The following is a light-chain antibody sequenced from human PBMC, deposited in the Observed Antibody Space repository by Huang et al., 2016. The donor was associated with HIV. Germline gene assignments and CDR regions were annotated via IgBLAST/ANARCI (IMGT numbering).Light chain of an antibody. CDR2: EAA. CDR1: QNIGGS. J-gene: IGKJ4*01. V-gene: IGKV3-15*01. Sequence: EIVMTQSPATLSVSPGERATLSCRASQNIGGSLAWYQKKPGQAPRLLIYEAATRATGIPARFSGSECGTDFTLTISSLRAEDFAVYYCQQYNDWSAVTFGGGTKVEI. CDR3: QQYNDWSAVT.